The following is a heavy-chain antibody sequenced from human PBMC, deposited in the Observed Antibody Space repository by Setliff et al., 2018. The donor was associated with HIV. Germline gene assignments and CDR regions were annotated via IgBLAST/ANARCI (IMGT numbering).Heavy chain of an antibody. CDR3: AKLTYYYDSSGYRAHDAFDI. J-gene: IGHJ3*02. Sequence: GASVKVSCKASGYAFTSYAMNWVRQAPGQGLEWMGWINTNTGNPTYAQGFTGRFVFSLDTSVSTAYLQISSLKAEDTAVYYCAKLTYYYDSSGYRAHDAFDIWGQGTMVTGSS. CDR2: INTNTGNP. D-gene: IGHD3-22*01. V-gene: IGHV7-4-1*02. CDR1: GYAFTSYA.